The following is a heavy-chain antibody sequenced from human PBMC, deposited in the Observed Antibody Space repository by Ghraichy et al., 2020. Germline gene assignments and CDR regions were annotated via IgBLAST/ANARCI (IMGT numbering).Heavy chain of an antibody. V-gene: IGHV4-34*01. CDR1: GGSFSGYY. CDR2: INHSGST. CDR3: ARGITVTTGKNFDY. J-gene: IGHJ4*02. Sequence: SETLSLTCAVYGGSFSGYYWSWIRQPPGKGLEWIGEINHSGSTNYNPSLKSRVTISVDTSKNQFSLKLSSVTAADTAVYYCARGITVTTGKNFDYWGQGTLVTVSS. D-gene: IGHD1-7*01.